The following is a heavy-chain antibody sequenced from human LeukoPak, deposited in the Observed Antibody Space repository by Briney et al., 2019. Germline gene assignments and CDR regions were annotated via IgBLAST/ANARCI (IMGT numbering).Heavy chain of an antibody. CDR3: ASAYYYDSSGYLPYMDV. J-gene: IGHJ6*03. Sequence: PGGSLRLSCAASGFTFSSYAMSWVRQAPGKGLEWVSVIYSGGSTYYADSVKGRFTISRDNSKNTLYLQMNSLRAEDTAVYYCASAYYYDSSGYLPYMDVWGKGTTVTISS. CDR2: IYSGGST. D-gene: IGHD3-22*01. V-gene: IGHV3-53*01. CDR1: GFTFSSYA.